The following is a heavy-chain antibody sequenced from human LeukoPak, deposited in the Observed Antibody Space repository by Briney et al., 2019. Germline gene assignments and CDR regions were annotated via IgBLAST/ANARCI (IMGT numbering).Heavy chain of an antibody. V-gene: IGHV3-23*01. CDR2: ISGSGGST. CDR1: GFMFSFFS. J-gene: IGHJ4*02. D-gene: IGHD3-3*01. CDR3: AAVGAPWSMYFDY. Sequence: GGSLRLSCAASGFMFSFFSMSWVRQAPGKGLEWVSGISGSGGSTYYTDSVKGRFTISRDNPKKTLYLQMKSLRAEDTAVYYCAAVGAPWSMYFDYWGQGSLVTVSS.